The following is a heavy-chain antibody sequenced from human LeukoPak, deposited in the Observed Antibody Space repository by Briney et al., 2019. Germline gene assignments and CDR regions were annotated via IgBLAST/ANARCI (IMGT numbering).Heavy chain of an antibody. D-gene: IGHD5-18*01. V-gene: IGHV1-2*02. J-gene: IGHJ5*02. CDR2: INPNSGCT. Sequence: ASVKVSCKASGYTFTGYYMHWVRQAPGQGLEWMGWINPNSGCTNYAQMFHGRVTMTRDTSISTAYMELSRLRSDATAVYYCARDIVMVTYWFDPWGQGTLVTVSS. CDR1: GYTFTGYY. CDR3: ARDIVMVTYWFDP.